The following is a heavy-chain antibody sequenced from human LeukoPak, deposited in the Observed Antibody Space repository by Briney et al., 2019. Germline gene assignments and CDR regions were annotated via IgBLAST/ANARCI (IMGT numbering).Heavy chain of an antibody. CDR1: GFTFSSYA. CDR3: ARDGGDTMVRGVINYWFDP. D-gene: IGHD3-10*01. J-gene: IGHJ5*02. CDR2: ISYDGSNK. Sequence: GGSLRLSCAASGFTFSSYAMHWVRQAPGKGLEWVAVISYDGSNKYYADSVKGRFTISRDNSKNTLYLQMNSLRAEDTAVYYCARDGGDTMVRGVINYWFDPWGQGTLVTVSS. V-gene: IGHV3-30-3*01.